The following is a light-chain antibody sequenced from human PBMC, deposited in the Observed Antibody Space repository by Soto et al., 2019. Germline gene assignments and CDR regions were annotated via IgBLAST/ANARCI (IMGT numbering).Light chain of an antibody. V-gene: IGKV3-15*01. CDR1: QTISGT. CDR2: GAS. J-gene: IGKJ1*01. CDR3: QQYDNWPWT. Sequence: EIVLTQSPGTLSLSPGESATLSCRAGQTISGTLAWYQQKPGQAPRLLIHGASTRAPGFPARFSGSGSGTDFTLTISSLQSEDFAVYYCQQYDNWPWTFGQGTKVDIK.